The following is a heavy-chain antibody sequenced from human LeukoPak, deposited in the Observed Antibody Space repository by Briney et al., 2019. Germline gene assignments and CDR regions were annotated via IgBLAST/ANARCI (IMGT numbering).Heavy chain of an antibody. CDR2: IYNSGSS. CDR1: GGSLSGYY. CDR3: ARHYYGSWSWMWFDP. V-gene: IGHV4-59*08. J-gene: IGHJ5*02. Sequence: SETLTPTCSVSGGSLSGYYWSWIRQPPGKGLEWIGYIYNSGSSNYNPSLMSRVTISVETSKNQFSLKLSSVTAADTAVYYCARHYYGSWSWMWFDPWGQGTLVTVSS. D-gene: IGHD3-10*01.